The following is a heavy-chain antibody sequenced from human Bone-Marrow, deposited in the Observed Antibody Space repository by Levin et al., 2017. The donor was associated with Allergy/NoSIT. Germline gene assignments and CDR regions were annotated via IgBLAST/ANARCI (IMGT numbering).Heavy chain of an antibody. Sequence: RPGGSLRLSCAASGFTSSRYWMHWVRQPPGKGLKWVSRIYSDETSADFADSVKGRFTISRDNAKNTVYLQMNSLRVEDTAVYYCARHNNPGDYFDFWGQGTLVTVSS. CDR1: GFTSSRYW. J-gene: IGHJ4*02. CDR3: ARHNNPGDYFDF. D-gene: IGHD1-14*01. CDR2: IYSDETSA. V-gene: IGHV3-74*01.